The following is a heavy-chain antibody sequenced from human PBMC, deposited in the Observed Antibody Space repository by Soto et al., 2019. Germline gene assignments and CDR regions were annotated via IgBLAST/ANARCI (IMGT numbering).Heavy chain of an antibody. V-gene: IGHV3-7*01. D-gene: IGHD1-1*01. CDR3: ARTTM. Sequence: PGGSLRLSCVGSGFTFRSHWMSWVRQAPGKGLEWVANVNEDGSDISYVDSVKGRFTISRDNAKNSLHLQMSSLRAEDTAVYYCARTTMWGQGILVTVSS. CDR2: VNEDGSDI. CDR1: GFTFRSHW. J-gene: IGHJ4*02.